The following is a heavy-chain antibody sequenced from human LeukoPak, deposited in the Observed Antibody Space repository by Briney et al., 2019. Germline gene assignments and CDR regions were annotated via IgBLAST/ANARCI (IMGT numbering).Heavy chain of an antibody. CDR1: GFTFSSYG. CDR3: ARAHRSGSLDN. J-gene: IGHJ4*02. V-gene: IGHV3-74*01. CDR2: ITTDGSTT. Sequence: GGSLRLSCAASGFTFSSYGVHWVRQAPGKGLVWVSRITTDGSTTGYADAVKGRFTISRDNAKNTLYLQMNSLRAEDTAVYYCARAHRSGSLDNWGQGTLVTVSS. D-gene: IGHD1-26*01.